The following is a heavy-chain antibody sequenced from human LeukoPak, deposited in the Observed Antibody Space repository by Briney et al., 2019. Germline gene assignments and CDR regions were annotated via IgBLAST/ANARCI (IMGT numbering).Heavy chain of an antibody. CDR1: GGSISSYY. CDR3: ARNTYYYDSSGYYGYYYGMDV. CDR2: IYYSGST. V-gene: IGHV4-59*08. Sequence: SETLSLTCTVSGGSISSYYWSWIRQPPGKGLEWIGYIYYSGSTNYNPSLKSRVTISVDTSKDQFSLKLSSVTAADTAVYYCARNTYYYDSSGYYGYYYGMDVWGQGTTVTVSS. J-gene: IGHJ6*02. D-gene: IGHD3-22*01.